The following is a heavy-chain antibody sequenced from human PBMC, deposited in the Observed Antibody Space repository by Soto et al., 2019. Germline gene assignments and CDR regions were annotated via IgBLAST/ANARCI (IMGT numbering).Heavy chain of an antibody. D-gene: IGHD3-16*02. V-gene: IGHV3-30-3*01. CDR1: GFTFSSYA. Sequence: QVQLVESGGGVVQPGRSLRLSCAASGFTFSSYAMHWVRQAPGKGLEWVALISYDGSNKYYADSVKGRFTISRDNSKNTLYLQMNSLRAEDTAVYYCATLVWGCYRFDYWGHGTLVTVSS. J-gene: IGHJ4*01. CDR3: ATLVWGCYRFDY. CDR2: ISYDGSNK.